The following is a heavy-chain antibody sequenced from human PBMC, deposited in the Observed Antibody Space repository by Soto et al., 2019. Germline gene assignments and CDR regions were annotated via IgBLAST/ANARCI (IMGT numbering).Heavy chain of an antibody. CDR2: IDPSDSYT. Sequence: GESLKISCEASGYGFPTYLISWVRQLPGRGLEWMGRIDPSDSYTNYGPSFQGHVTISADKSVSTAYLQWSSLTASDTAIYYCARSDRYNYGVDVWGQGTTVTVSS. D-gene: IGHD3-9*01. CDR3: ARSDRYNYGVDV. CDR1: GYGFPTYL. J-gene: IGHJ6*02. V-gene: IGHV5-10-1*01.